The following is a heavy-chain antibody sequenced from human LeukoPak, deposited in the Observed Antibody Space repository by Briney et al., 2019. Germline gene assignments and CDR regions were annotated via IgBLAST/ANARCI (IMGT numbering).Heavy chain of an antibody. Sequence: GASVKVSCKASGYTFTSCGISWVRQAHGQGLEWMGWISAYNGNTNYAQKLQGRVTMTTDTSTSTAYMELRSLRSDDTAVYYCARSHYYDSSGSEADFDIWGQGTMVTVSS. V-gene: IGHV1-18*01. CDR3: ARSHYYDSSGSEADFDI. D-gene: IGHD3-22*01. CDR2: ISAYNGNT. J-gene: IGHJ3*02. CDR1: GYTFTSCG.